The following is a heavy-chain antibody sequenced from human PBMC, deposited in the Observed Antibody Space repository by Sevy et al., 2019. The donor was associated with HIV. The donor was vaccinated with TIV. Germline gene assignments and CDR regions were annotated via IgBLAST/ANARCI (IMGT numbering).Heavy chain of an antibody. J-gene: IGHJ3*02. CDR3: ARTSLPYCGGDCYAFDI. V-gene: IGHV3-21*01. D-gene: IGHD2-21*02. CDR1: GFTFSSYS. CDR2: ISSSSSYI. Sequence: GGSLRLSCAASGFTFSSYSMNWVRQAPGKGLEWVSSISSSSSYIYYADSVKGRFTISRDNAKNSLYLQMNSLRAEDTAVYYCARTSLPYCGGDCYAFDIWGQGTMVTVS.